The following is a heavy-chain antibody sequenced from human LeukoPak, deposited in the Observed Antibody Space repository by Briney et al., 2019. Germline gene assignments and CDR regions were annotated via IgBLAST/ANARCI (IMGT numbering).Heavy chain of an antibody. CDR1: GGSISSSSYY. Sequence: SETLSLTCTVSGGSISSSSYYWGWIRQPPGKGLEWIGSIYYSGSTYYSPSLKSRVTISVDTSKNQFSLKLSSVTAADTAVYYCASWEKDIVVVPAAINHWGQGTLVTVSS. J-gene: IGHJ4*02. D-gene: IGHD2-2*02. V-gene: IGHV4-39*01. CDR2: IYYSGST. CDR3: ASWEKDIVVVPAAINH.